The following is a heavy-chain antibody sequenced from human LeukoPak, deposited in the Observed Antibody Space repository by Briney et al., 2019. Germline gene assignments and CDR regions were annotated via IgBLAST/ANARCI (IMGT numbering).Heavy chain of an antibody. D-gene: IGHD6-19*01. CDR1: GFTFSTYG. V-gene: IGHV3-33*01. Sequence: GGSLRLSCAASGFTFSTYGMHWVRQAPGKGLEWVAVIWYDGSNKDYADSVKGRLTISRDNSKNTLYLQMNSLRAEDTAFYYCARHAYSSSKYIDHWGQGTLVTVSS. J-gene: IGHJ4*02. CDR3: ARHAYSSSKYIDH. CDR2: IWYDGSNK.